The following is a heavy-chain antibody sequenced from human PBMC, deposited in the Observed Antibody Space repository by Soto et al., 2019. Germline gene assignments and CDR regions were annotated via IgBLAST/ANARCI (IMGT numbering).Heavy chain of an antibody. D-gene: IGHD1-20*01. Sequence: QVQLVQSGAEVKKPGASVKVSCKASGYTFTGYYMHWVRQAPGQGLEWMGWINPNSGATNYAQKVQGRVTMTRDTSISTAYMELSRLRSDDTAVYYCAREPGITGNPYYYYGMDVWGQGTTVTVSS. CDR2: INPNSGAT. V-gene: IGHV1-2*02. CDR3: AREPGITGNPYYYYGMDV. J-gene: IGHJ6*02. CDR1: GYTFTGYY.